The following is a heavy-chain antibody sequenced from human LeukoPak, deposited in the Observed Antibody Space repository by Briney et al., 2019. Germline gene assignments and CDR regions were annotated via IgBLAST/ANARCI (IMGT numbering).Heavy chain of an antibody. Sequence: SETLSLTCTVSGGSINSYYWSWIRQPPGKGLEWIGYIYDSGSTNYNPSLKSRVTISVDTSKNQFSLKLSSVTAADTAVYYCARGSYSASYYYYYMDVWGKGTTVTVSS. CDR3: ARGSYSASYYYYYMDV. CDR2: IYDSGST. CDR1: GGSINSYY. V-gene: IGHV4-59*01. J-gene: IGHJ6*03. D-gene: IGHD2-21*01.